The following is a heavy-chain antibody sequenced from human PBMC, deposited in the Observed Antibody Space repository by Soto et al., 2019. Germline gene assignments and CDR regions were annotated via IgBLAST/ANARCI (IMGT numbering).Heavy chain of an antibody. D-gene: IGHD3-22*01. V-gene: IGHV4-59*01. CDR1: GGSISSYY. CDR2: IYYSGST. CDR3: ARVSSRYYDSSGYLS. Sequence: PSEPLSLTCTVSGGSISSYYWSWIRQPPGKGLEWIGYIYYSGSTNYNPSLKSRVTISVDTSKNQFSLKLSSVTAADTAVYYCARVSSRYYDSSGYLSWGKGNMVTVA. J-gene: IGHJ1*01.